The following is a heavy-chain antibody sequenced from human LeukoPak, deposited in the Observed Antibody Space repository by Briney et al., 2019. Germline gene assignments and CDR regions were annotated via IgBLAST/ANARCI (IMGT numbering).Heavy chain of an antibody. V-gene: IGHV3-21*01. D-gene: IGHD5-12*01. CDR1: GFTFSSYT. Sequence: GGSLRVSCAASGFTFSSYTMNWVRQAPGKGPEWVSSITSSSSYICQADSVRGRFTISRDNAKNSLYLQMNSLRAEDTAVYYCARVKEASAFDIWGQGTMVTVSS. CDR3: ARVKEASAFDI. J-gene: IGHJ3*02. CDR2: ITSSSSYI.